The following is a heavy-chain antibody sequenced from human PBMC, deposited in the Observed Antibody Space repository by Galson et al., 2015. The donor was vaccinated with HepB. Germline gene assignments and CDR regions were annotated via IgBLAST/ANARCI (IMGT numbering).Heavy chain of an antibody. V-gene: IGHV1-2*04. CDR1: GYTFTGYY. CDR2: INPNSGGT. CDR3: ARARYYDFWSGYYTSYYFDY. Sequence: SVKVSCKASGYTFTGYYMHWVRQAPGQGLEWMGWINPNSGGTNCAQKFQGWVTMTRDTSISTAYMELSRLRSDDTAVYYCARARYYDFWSGYYTSYYFDYWGQGTLVTVSS. J-gene: IGHJ4*02. D-gene: IGHD3-3*01.